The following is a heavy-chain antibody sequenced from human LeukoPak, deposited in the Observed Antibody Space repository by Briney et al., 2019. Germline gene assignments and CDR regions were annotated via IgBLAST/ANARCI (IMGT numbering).Heavy chain of an antibody. J-gene: IGHJ4*02. V-gene: IGHV1-46*01. D-gene: IGHD1-26*01. CDR3: ARQAGGSYRLDY. CDR1: GYTFTYYY. CDR2: INPSGGST. Sequence: ASVKVPCKASGYTFTYYYMHWVRQAPGQGLEWMGIINPSGGSTSYAQKFQGRVTMTRDTSTSTVYMELSSLRSEDTAVYYCARQAGGSYRLDYWGQGTLVTVSS.